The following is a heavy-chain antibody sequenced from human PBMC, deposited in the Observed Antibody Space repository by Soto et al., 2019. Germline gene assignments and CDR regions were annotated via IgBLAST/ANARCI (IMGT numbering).Heavy chain of an antibody. CDR3: ASAERLHSDFDY. V-gene: IGHV3-33*01. D-gene: IGHD1-1*01. J-gene: IGHJ4*02. CDR1: GFTFSSYG. CDR2: IWSDGSNK. Sequence: QVQLVESGGGVVQPGRSLRLSCAASGFTFSSYGMHWVRQAPGKGLEWVAVIWSDGSNKYYADSVKGRFTISRDNSKNTLYLQMHSLRDEDTAVYYCASAERLHSDFDYWGQGSLVTVSS.